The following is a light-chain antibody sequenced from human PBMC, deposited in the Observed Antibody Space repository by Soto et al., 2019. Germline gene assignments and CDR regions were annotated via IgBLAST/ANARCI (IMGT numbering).Light chain of an antibody. CDR2: AAS. Sequence: DIQMTQSPSSVSASVGDRVTITCRASQVMSSWLAWYQQKPGKAPKLLIFAASTLQSGVQSRFSGSGSRTEFTLTIRSLQPEDVATYYCKQANSFPHTFGGGTKVDI. CDR3: KQANSFPHT. J-gene: IGKJ4*01. V-gene: IGKV1D-12*01. CDR1: QVMSSW.